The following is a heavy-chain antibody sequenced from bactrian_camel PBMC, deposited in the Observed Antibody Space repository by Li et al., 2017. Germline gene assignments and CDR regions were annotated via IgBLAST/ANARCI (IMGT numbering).Heavy chain of an antibody. V-gene: IGHV3S63*01. CDR3: ASRSTWIPSNY. CDR1: GFSFDDYD. J-gene: IGHJ4*01. Sequence: HVQLVESGGGSVEAGGSLRLSCTASGFSFDDYDDVEMGWYRQAPGADCELVSSISSDGYTDYADSVKGRFSISRDNAKNMLYLELNTLKTEDTAVYFCASRSTWIPSNYWGQGTQVTVS. CDR2: ISSDGYT. D-gene: IGHD6*01.